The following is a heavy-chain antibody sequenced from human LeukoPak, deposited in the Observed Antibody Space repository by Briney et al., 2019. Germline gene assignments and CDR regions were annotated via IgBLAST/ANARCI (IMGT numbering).Heavy chain of an antibody. D-gene: IGHD3-10*01. V-gene: IGHV3-9*01. CDR2: ISWNSGSI. Sequence: GRSLRLSCAASGFTFDDYAMHWVRQAPGKGLEWVSGISWNSGSIGYADSVKGRFTISRDNAKNSLYLRMNSLRAEDTALYYCAKAPPRGYYFDYWGQGTLVTVSS. CDR3: AKAPPRGYYFDY. J-gene: IGHJ4*02. CDR1: GFTFDDYA.